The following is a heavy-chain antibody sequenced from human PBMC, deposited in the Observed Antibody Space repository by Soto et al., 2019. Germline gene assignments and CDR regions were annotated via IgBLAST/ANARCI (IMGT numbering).Heavy chain of an antibody. D-gene: IGHD1-1*01. Sequence: ESLKISWKGSGYSFTSYWIGWVRQMPGKGLEWMGIIHPGDSVTRYSPSFQGQVTISADKSISSAYLQWSSLRASDTAIYYCARLSGTASSPYGMDVWGQGTTVTVSS. V-gene: IGHV5-51*01. CDR1: GYSFTSYW. J-gene: IGHJ6*02. CDR3: ARLSGTASSPYGMDV. CDR2: IHPGDSVT.